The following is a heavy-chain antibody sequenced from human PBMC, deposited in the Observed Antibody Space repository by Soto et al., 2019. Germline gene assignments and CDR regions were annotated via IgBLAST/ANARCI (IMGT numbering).Heavy chain of an antibody. D-gene: IGHD2-2*02. CDR2: IWYDGSNK. CDR1: GFTFSSYG. CDR3: ARVTIHFDY. Sequence: QVQLVESGGGVVQPGRSMRLSGAASGFTFSSYGMHWVRQAPGKGLEWVAVIWYDGSNKYYADSVKGRCTISRDKSKNPLYLQMSRLRAEDMGVYYCARVTIHFDYWGQGTLGSVSS. J-gene: IGHJ4*02. V-gene: IGHV3-33*01.